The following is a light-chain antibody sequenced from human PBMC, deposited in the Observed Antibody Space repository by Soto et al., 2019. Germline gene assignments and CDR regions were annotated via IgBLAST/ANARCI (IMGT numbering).Light chain of an antibody. CDR3: QSYDSSLSGPV. V-gene: IGLV1-40*01. Sequence: QSVLTQTPSVSGATGQRVTISCTGSSYNIGAGYDVHWYQQLPGTAPKLLIYGNSNRPSGVPDRFSGSKSGTSASLAITGLQAEDEADYYCQSYDSSLSGPVFGGGTKLTVL. J-gene: IGLJ2*01. CDR2: GNS. CDR1: SYNIGAGYD.